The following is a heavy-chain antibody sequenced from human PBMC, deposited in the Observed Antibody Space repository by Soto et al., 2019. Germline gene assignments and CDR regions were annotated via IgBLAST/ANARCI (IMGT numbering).Heavy chain of an antibody. CDR1: GFTFSSYW. CDR2: INSDGSST. V-gene: IGHV3-74*01. Sequence: EVQLVESGGGLVQPGGSLRLSCAASGFTFSSYWMHWVRQAPGKGLVWVSRINSDGSSTSYADSVKGRFTISRDNAQNTLYLHMNSLRAEDTGVYYGARAHQFCGSTRWCGDFHYCGMDVWGRGTTVTVSS. J-gene: IGHJ6*01. CDR3: ARAHQFCGSTRWCGDFHYCGMDV. D-gene: IGHD2-2*01.